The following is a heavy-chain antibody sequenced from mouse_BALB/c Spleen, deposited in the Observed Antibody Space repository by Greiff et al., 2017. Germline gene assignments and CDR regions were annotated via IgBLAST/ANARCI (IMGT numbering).Heavy chain of an antibody. CDR1: GYTFTSYW. J-gene: IGHJ1*01. Sequence: QVQLQQPGAELVKPGASVKLSCKASGYTFTSYWMHWVKQRPGQGLEWIGEINPSNGRTNYNEKFKSKATLTVDKSSSTAYMQLSSLTSEDSAVYYCARYDYDDWYFDVWGAGTTVTVAS. CDR3: ARYDYDDWYFDV. V-gene: IGHV1S81*02. CDR2: INPSNGRT. D-gene: IGHD2-4*01.